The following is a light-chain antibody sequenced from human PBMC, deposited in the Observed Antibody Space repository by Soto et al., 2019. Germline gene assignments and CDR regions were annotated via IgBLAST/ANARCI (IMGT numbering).Light chain of an antibody. Sequence: DIQMTQSPSTLSASVGDRVTITCRASQSINTWLAWYQQKPGKAPKLLIYKASSLESGVPSRFSGSGSGTDFTHTISCLQPDDFATYYCQQYNTYSYLTFGGGTRVEIK. CDR3: QQYNTYSYLT. J-gene: IGKJ4*02. CDR1: QSINTW. CDR2: KAS. V-gene: IGKV1-5*03.